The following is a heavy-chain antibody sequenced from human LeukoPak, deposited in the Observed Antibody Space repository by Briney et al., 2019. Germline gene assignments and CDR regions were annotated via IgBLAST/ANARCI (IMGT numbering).Heavy chain of an antibody. CDR3: ARDRRTYYDILTGPPGDYGMDV. CDR1: GGSISSYY. V-gene: IGHV4-59*01. Sequence: SETLSLTCTVSGGSISSYYWSWIRQPPGKGLEWIGYIYYSGSTNYKPSLKSRVTISVDTSKNQFSLKLSSVTAPDTAVYYCARDRRTYYDILTGPPGDYGMDVWGQGTTVTVSS. CDR2: IYYSGST. D-gene: IGHD3-9*01. J-gene: IGHJ6*02.